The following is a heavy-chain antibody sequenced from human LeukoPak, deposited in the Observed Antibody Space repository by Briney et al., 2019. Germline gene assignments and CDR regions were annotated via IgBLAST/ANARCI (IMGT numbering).Heavy chain of an antibody. CDR3: ARVSIVGATTDVFDI. D-gene: IGHD1-26*01. V-gene: IGHV5-51*03. CDR2: IYPGDSDT. CDR1: GYSFTSYW. J-gene: IGHJ3*02. Sequence: KPGESLKISCKGSGYSFTSYWIGWVRQMPGKGLEWMGIIYPGDSDTRYSPSFQGQVTISADKSISTAYLQWSSLKASDTAMYYCARVSIVGATTDVFDIWGQGTMVTVSS.